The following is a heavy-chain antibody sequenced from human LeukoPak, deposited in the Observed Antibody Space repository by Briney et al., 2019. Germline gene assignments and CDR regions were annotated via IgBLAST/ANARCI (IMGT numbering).Heavy chain of an antibody. J-gene: IGHJ5*02. CDR2: IYYSGST. Sequence: SETLSLTCTVSGGSISSYYWSWIRQPPGKGLEWIGYIYYSGSTNYNPSLKSRVTISVDTSKNQFSLKLSSVTAADTAVYHCARHLVFRDCSGGSCYRFDPWGQGTLVTVSS. V-gene: IGHV4-59*08. D-gene: IGHD2-15*01. CDR1: GGSISSYY. CDR3: ARHLVFRDCSGGSCYRFDP.